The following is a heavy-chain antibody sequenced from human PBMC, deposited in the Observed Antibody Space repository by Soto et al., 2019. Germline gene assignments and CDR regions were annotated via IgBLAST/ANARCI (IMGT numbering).Heavy chain of an antibody. V-gene: IGHV4-30-4*01. CDR1: GGSISSGDYY. Sequence: TSETLSLTCTVSGGSISSGDYYWSWIRQPPGKGLEWIGYTYYSGSTYYNPSLKSRVTISVDTSKNQFSLKLSSVTAADTAVYYCARDGPPPYYYYGMDVWGQGTTVTVSS. CDR3: ARDGPPPYYYYGMDV. CDR2: TYYSGST. J-gene: IGHJ6*02.